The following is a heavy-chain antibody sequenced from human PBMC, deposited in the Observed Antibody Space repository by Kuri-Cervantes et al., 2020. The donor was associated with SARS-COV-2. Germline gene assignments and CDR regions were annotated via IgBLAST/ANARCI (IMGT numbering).Heavy chain of an antibody. CDR1: GYRFTGYW. CDR3: ARLKQVALDPFDS. V-gene: IGHV5-51*01. D-gene: IGHD1/OR15-1a*01. Sequence: GGSLRLSCQASGYRFTGYWIGWVRQMPGKALEWMGLIYPYDSNTRYNPSFQGHITISIDKSISTAFLQWSSLEASDTATYYCARLKQVALDPFDSWGQGTPVTVSS. CDR2: IYPYDSNT. J-gene: IGHJ4*02.